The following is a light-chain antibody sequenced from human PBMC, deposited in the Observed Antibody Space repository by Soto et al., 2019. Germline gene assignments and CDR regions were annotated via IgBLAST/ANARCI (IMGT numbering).Light chain of an antibody. CDR2: DAS. V-gene: IGKV3-11*01. CDR1: QSVSSY. CDR3: QQRSNSPRT. Sequence: PGERATLSCRASQSVSSYLAWYQQKPGQAPRLLIYDASNRATGIPARFSGSGSGTEFTLTISSLEPEDFAVYYCQQRSNSPRTFGQGTKVDIK. J-gene: IGKJ1*01.